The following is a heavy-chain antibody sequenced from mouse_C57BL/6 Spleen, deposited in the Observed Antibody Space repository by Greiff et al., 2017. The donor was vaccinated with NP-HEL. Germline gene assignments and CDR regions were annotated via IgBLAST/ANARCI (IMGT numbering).Heavy chain of an antibody. CDR2: IDPSDSYT. CDR1: GYTFTSYW. Sequence: QVQLKQPGAELVKPGASVKLSCKASGYTFTSYWMQWVKQRPGQGLEWIGEIDPSDSYTNYNQKFKGKATLTVDTSSSTAYMQLSSLTSEDSAVYYCARPLGHWYFDVWGTGTTVTVSS. D-gene: IGHD4-1*01. J-gene: IGHJ1*03. V-gene: IGHV1-50*01. CDR3: ARPLGHWYFDV.